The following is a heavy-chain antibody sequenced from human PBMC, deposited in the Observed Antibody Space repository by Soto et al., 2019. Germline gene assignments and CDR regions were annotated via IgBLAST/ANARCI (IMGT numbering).Heavy chain of an antibody. CDR1: GFTFSNYS. D-gene: IGHD6-19*01. CDR2: IWFDESNE. Sequence: SLGLSCSSSGFTFSNYSMHWVRHSPGKGLDVVSVIWFDESNEYYADSVRGRFTISRDNSKNTLYLQMNSLRAEDTAVYYCARDDIAGRGVSIYGMDVCGKGXTVTLSP. J-gene: IGHJ6*04. V-gene: IGHV3-33*01. CDR3: ARDDIAGRGVSIYGMDV.